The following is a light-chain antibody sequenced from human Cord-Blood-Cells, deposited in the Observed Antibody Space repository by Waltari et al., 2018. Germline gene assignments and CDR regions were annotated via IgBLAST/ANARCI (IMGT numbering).Light chain of an antibody. CDR3: QQSYSTPFT. CDR2: ASS. Sequence: DIQMTKSPSSLSASVGDRVTITCRGSQRIRSNLNWYQQKHGKAPKLLIYASSSLQSGVPSMFSGSGSGTDFTLTISSLQPEDFATYYCQQSYSTPFTFGPGTKVDIK. V-gene: IGKV1-39*01. J-gene: IGKJ3*01. CDR1: QRIRSN.